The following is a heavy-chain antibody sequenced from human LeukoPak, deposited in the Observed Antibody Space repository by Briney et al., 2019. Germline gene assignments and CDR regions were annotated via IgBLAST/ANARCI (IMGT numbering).Heavy chain of an antibody. V-gene: IGHV1-18*04. Sequence: ASVKVSCKASGYTFTSYGLSWVRQAPGQGIGWMGWISAYNGNTNYAQKLQGRVTMTTDTSTSTAYMELRSLRSDDTAVYYCARGDCSSTSCYGGLDYWGQGTLVTVSS. CDR1: GYTFTSYG. D-gene: IGHD2-2*01. CDR2: ISAYNGNT. J-gene: IGHJ4*02. CDR3: ARGDCSSTSCYGGLDY.